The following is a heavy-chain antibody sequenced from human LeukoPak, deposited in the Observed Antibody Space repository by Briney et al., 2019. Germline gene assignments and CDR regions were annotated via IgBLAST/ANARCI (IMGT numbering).Heavy chain of an antibody. CDR1: GGSISSYY. CDR3: ARGMYSGSYYSRQYAYYFDY. J-gene: IGHJ4*02. D-gene: IGHD1-26*01. V-gene: IGHV4-59*01. CDR2: IYYSGST. Sequence: SETLSLTCTVSGGSISSYYWSWIRQPPGKGLEWIGYIYYSGSTSYNPSLKSRVTISVDTSRNQFSLKLSSVTAADTAVYYCARGMYSGSYYSRQYAYYFDYWGQGTLVTVSS.